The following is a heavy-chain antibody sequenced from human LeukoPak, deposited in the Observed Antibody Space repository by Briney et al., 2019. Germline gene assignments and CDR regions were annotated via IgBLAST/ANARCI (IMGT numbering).Heavy chain of an antibody. J-gene: IGHJ5*02. CDR2: ISGDGGST. V-gene: IGHV3-43*02. CDR1: GFTLDDYA. D-gene: IGHD4/OR15-4a*01. CDR3: AKEHLPYGGNPSWFDP. Sequence: GGSLRLSCAASGFTLDDYAMHWVRQAPGKGLEWVSLISGDGGSTYYADSVKGRFTISRDNSKNSLYLQMNSLRTEDTALYYCAKEHLPYGGNPSWFDPWGQGTLVTVSS.